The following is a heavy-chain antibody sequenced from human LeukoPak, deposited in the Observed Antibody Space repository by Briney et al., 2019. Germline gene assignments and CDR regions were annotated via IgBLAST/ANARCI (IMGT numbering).Heavy chain of an antibody. CDR3: ARNPIVATSRSWFDP. CDR1: GGTISGYY. J-gene: IGHJ5*02. D-gene: IGHD5-12*01. CDR2: IYDSGST. V-gene: IGHV4-4*09. Sequence: SETLSLTCTVSGGTISGYYWSWIRQPPGKGLEWIGYIYDSGSTNHHPSLKSRVTISVDTSKNQFSLKLSSVTAADTAVYYCARNPIVATSRSWFDPWGRGTLVTVSS.